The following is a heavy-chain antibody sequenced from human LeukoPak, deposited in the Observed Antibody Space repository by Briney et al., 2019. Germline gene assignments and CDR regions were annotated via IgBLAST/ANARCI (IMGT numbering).Heavy chain of an antibody. CDR2: MNSDGSGT. CDR1: GLTLSNYW. CDR3: AKDLSSAITSALVLDV. D-gene: IGHD3-22*01. J-gene: IGHJ6*02. V-gene: IGHV3-74*01. Sequence: GGSLRLSCAASGLTLSNYWMHWVRQAPGKGLVWVSRMNSDGSGTSYADSVKGRFTISRDNVKNVLYLQMTSLRPEDTALYYCAKDLSSAITSALVLDVWGQGTTVIVSS.